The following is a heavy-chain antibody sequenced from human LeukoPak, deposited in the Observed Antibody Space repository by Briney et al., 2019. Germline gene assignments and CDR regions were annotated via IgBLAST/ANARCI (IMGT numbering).Heavy chain of an antibody. J-gene: IGHJ6*04. Sequence: ASVKVSCKASGYTFTSYGISWVRQAPGQGLEWMGWINPNSGGTNYAQKFQGRVTMTRDTSISTAYMELSRLRSDDTAVYYCARDKYYYDSSGYYHLGMDVWGKGTTVTVSS. CDR2: INPNSGGT. D-gene: IGHD3-22*01. V-gene: IGHV1-2*02. CDR1: GYTFTSYG. CDR3: ARDKYYYDSSGYYHLGMDV.